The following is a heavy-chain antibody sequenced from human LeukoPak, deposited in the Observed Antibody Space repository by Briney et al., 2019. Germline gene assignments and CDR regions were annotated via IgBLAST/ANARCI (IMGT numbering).Heavy chain of an antibody. CDR3: AKDSSPYYDSSDYSDY. V-gene: IGHV3-23*01. CDR2: ISGSGGNT. J-gene: IGHJ4*02. D-gene: IGHD3-22*01. CDR1: GFTFSSYA. Sequence: RGSVPLSCAASGFTFSSYAMSWVRQAPGKGLEWVSVISGSGGNTYYADSVKGRFHISRDNSKNTLYLQMNSLRAEDTAVYYCAKDSSPYYDSSDYSDYWGQETVVTLFS.